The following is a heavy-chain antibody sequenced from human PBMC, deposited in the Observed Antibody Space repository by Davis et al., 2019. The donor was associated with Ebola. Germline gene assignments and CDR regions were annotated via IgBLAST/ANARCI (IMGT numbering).Heavy chain of an antibody. D-gene: IGHD5/OR15-5a*01. CDR3: AKDHGSTYWYFDL. V-gene: IGHV3-23*01. J-gene: IGHJ2*01. Sequence: GESLKISCEASGVTFGKSAMSWVRQAPGKGLEWVSGISVSGGRTYYADSVKGRSTISRDNSKNTMYLQLNSLRAEDTAIYYCAKDHGSTYWYFDLWGRGTLVTVSS. CDR1: GVTFGKSA. CDR2: ISVSGGRT.